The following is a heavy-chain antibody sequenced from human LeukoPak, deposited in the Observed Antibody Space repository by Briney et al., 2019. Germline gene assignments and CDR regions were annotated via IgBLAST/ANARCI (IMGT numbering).Heavy chain of an antibody. CDR3: VRQFDY. CDR1: GASIRSSY. V-gene: IGHV4-39*01. J-gene: IGHJ4*02. Sequence: SETLSLTCTVSGASIRSSYWSWLRHSPGKGPVWIGNFYSSGSTYYNPSLKSRVTISVDTSKNQFPLNLTSVTAADTAVYYCVRQFDYCGQGSLVTVSA. CDR2: FYSSGST.